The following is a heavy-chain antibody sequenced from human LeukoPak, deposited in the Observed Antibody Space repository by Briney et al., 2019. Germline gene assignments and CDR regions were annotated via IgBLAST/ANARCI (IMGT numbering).Heavy chain of an antibody. J-gene: IGHJ4*02. D-gene: IGHD2-21*02. V-gene: IGHV3-21*01. CDR2: ISSSSSYI. Sequence: GGSLRLSCAASGFTFSSYSMNWVRQAPGKGLEWVSSISSSSSYIYYADSVKGRFTISRDNAKNSLYLQMNSLRAEDTAVYYCARGGGDCCYFDYWGQGTLVTVSS. CDR3: ARGGGDCCYFDY. CDR1: GFTFSSYS.